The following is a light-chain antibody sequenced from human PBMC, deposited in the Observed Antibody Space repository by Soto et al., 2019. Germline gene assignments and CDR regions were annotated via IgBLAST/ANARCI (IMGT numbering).Light chain of an antibody. CDR1: SSDVGGYSY. CDR3: ASYTAISTYV. CDR2: DVS. J-gene: IGLJ1*01. V-gene: IGLV2-14*01. Sequence: QSVLTQPASVSGSPGQSIAISCTGTSSDVGGYSYVSWYQQQPGKAPKLVISDVSNRPSGVSDLFSASKSGNTAYLTISGLPTEDEDDYYCASYTAISTYVFGTGTKLTVL.